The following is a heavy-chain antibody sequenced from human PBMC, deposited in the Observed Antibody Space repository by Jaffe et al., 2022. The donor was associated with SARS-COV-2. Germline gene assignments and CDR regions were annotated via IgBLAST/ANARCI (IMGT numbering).Heavy chain of an antibody. CDR2: VDISGST. Sequence: QVQLQESGPGLVKPLQTLSLTCTVSGGSISSGDYYWSWIRQPAGKGLEWIGRVDISGSTNYNPSLKSRVTISVDTSKNQFSLKLTSVTAADTAVYYCATEGGEHSYRFDYWGQGTLVTVSS. D-gene: IGHD5-18*01. CDR3: ATEGGEHSYRFDY. CDR1: GGSISSGDYY. V-gene: IGHV4-61*02. J-gene: IGHJ4*02.